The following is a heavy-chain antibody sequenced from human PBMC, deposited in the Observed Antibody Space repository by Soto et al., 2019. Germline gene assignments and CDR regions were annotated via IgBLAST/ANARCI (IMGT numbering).Heavy chain of an antibody. J-gene: IGHJ4*02. D-gene: IGHD3-10*01. CDR3: ATGFGELYYFDY. V-gene: IGHV4-39*01. CDR1: GGSISSSSYY. Sequence: SETLSLTCTVSGGSISSSSYYWGWIRQPPGKGLEWIGSIYYSGSTYYNPSLKSRVTISVDTSKNQFSLKLSSVTAADTAVYYCATGFGELYYFDYWGQGTLVTVSS. CDR2: IYYSGST.